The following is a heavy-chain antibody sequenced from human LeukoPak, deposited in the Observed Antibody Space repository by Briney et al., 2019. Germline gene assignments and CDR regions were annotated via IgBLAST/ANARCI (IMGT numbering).Heavy chain of an antibody. D-gene: IGHD3-10*01. CDR1: GFTSSDHY. CDR3: ARVGSSRGWFDP. V-gene: IGHV3-11*01. CDR2: ISSSGTTT. Sequence: GGSLRLSCTGSGFTSSDHYMTWIRQAPGKGLEWISYISSSGTTTYYADSVKGRFTISRANAKTSVYLQMEGLRADDTAVYYCARVGSSRGWFDPWGHGTLVTVSS. J-gene: IGHJ5*02.